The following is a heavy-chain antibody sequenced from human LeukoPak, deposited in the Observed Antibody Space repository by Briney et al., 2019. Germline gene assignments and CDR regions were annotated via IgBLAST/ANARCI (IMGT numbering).Heavy chain of an antibody. CDR3: AKTPSTLYSSGWYYFDY. V-gene: IGHV3-9*01. CDR2: ISWNSGSI. J-gene: IGHJ4*02. CDR1: GFTFDDYA. Sequence: PGRSLRLSCAASGFTFDDYAMHWVRQAPGKGLEWVSGISWNSGSIGYADSVKGRFTISRDNAKNSLYLQMNSLRAEDTALYYCAKTPSTLYSSGWYYFDYWGQGTLVTVSS. D-gene: IGHD6-19*01.